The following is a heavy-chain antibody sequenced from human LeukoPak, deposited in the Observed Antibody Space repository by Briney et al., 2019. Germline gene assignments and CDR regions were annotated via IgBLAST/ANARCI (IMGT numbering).Heavy chain of an antibody. Sequence: PGGSLRLSCAASGFTFDNYAMNWVRHAPGKGLEWVSYIRGGGGVTRYSDSVKDRFTISRDNSKNTLYLQMNSLRAEDTAIYYCAKCSASYYNDAFDIWGRGTMVTVSS. D-gene: IGHD3-10*01. CDR3: AKCSASYYNDAFDI. J-gene: IGHJ3*02. V-gene: IGHV3-23*01. CDR1: GFTFDNYA. CDR2: IRGGGGVT.